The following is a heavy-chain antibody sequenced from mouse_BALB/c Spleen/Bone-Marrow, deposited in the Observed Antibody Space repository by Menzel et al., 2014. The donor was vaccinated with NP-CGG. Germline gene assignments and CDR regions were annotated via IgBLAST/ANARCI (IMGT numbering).Heavy chain of an antibody. CDR1: GFNITDPY. V-gene: IGHV14-3*02. CDR3: ATLTGHFDY. J-gene: IGHJ2*01. D-gene: IGHD4-1*01. CDR2: IDPASGNT. Sequence: EVQGVESGAELVKPGASVKLSCTASGFNITDPYIHWVKQRPGQGLDWIGRIDPASGNTQYDPKFQGKATLTADTSSNTAYLQLSSLTSEDTAVYYCATLTGHFDYWGQGTILTVSS.